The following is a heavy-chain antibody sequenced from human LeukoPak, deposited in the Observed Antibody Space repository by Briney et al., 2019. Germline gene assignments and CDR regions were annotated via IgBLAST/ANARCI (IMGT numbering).Heavy chain of an antibody. Sequence: GESLQISCQGSGYTFTSYWIGWVRQMPGKGLEWMGIIYPGDSDTRYSPSFQGQVTISVDKSISTAYLQWSSLKAPDTAMYYCARRYYYDSSGYYYNYFDYWGQGTLVTVSS. V-gene: IGHV5-51*01. CDR2: IYPGDSDT. D-gene: IGHD3-22*01. CDR1: GYTFTSYW. CDR3: ARRYYYDSSGYYYNYFDY. J-gene: IGHJ4*02.